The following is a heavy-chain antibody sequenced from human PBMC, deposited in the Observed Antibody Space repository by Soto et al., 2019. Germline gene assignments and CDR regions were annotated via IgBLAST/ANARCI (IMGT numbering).Heavy chain of an antibody. D-gene: IGHD2-15*01. Sequence: QVQLVQSGAEVKKPGASVKVSCKASGYTFSTHGISWVRQAPGQGLEWMGWISAYSGDSNYARKLQGRVTLTTDTSTGTAYMELRSLTSDDTAVYFCARDEREYCSGASCPYFDYWGQGTLVTVSS. CDR3: ARDEREYCSGASCPYFDY. J-gene: IGHJ4*02. V-gene: IGHV1-18*01. CDR2: ISAYSGDS. CDR1: GYTFSTHG.